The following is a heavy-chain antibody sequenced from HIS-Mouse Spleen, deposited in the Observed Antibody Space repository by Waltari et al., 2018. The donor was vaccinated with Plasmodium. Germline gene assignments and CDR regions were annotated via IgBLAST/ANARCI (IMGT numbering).Heavy chain of an antibody. CDR3: ARDHEQQLGPFDY. J-gene: IGHJ4*02. V-gene: IGHV4-39*07. Sequence: QLQLQESGPGLVTPSETLSLTCTVSGGSISSSSSYWGWIRQPPGKGLEWIGSIYYSGSTYYNPSLKSRVTISVDTSKNQFSLKLSSVTAADTAVYYCARDHEQQLGPFDYWGQGTLVTVSS. D-gene: IGHD6-13*01. CDR2: IYYSGST. CDR1: GGSISSSSSY.